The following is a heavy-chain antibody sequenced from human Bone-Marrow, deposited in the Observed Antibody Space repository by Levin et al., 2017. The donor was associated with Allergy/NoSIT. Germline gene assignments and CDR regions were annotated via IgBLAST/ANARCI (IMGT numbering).Heavy chain of an antibody. D-gene: IGHD3-16*01. CDR2: ISWYSNTI. CDR3: AKVPSSFGTAYYFHY. J-gene: IGHJ4*02. Sequence: GGSLRLSCAASGFTFDDFAMHWVRQAPGKGLEWVSGISWYSNTIDYADSVKGRFTISRDNAKNSLYLQMNSLTIEDTAFYYCAKVPSSFGTAYYFHYWGRGTLVTVSS. CDR1: GFTFDDFA. V-gene: IGHV3-9*01.